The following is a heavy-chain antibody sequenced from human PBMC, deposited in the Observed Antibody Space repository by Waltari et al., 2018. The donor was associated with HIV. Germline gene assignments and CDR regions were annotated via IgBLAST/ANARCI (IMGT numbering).Heavy chain of an antibody. J-gene: IGHJ4*02. CDR1: GFTFSSYG. CDR2: IGSTGRTT. CDR3: ARLQTWFDY. Sequence: EVQLVESGGGLVQPGGSLSLSCAASGFTFSSYGMNWVRQAQGKGLEWVAHIGSTGRTTHDADSGKGRFTISRDDAKNSLYLQANSLRDEDTGVYFCARLQTWFDYWGQGTLVAVSS. V-gene: IGHV3-48*02.